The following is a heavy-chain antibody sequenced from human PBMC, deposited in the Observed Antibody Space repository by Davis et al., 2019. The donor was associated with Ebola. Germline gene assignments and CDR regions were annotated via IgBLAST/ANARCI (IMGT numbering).Heavy chain of an antibody. Sequence: GESLKISCAASGFTFRTSSMSWVRQAPGKGLEWVSSIRSDSDYIYYADSEKGRFTLSRDNAKNSLYLQMNSLRAADTAVYYCAKAPNLWAARPVPFNPWGQGTLVTFSS. CDR3: AKAPNLWAARPVPFNP. CDR1: GFTFRTSS. CDR2: IRSDSDYI. J-gene: IGHJ5*02. D-gene: IGHD6-6*01. V-gene: IGHV3-21*04.